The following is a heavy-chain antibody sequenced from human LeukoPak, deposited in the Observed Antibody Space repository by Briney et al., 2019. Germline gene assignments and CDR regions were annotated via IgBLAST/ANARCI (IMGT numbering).Heavy chain of an antibody. CDR3: ARAVRTYYYDSSGYYGFDY. Sequence: PAETLSLTCTVSGGSFSSYYWSWIRQPPEKGLEWIGYIYYGGSTNCNPSLKSRVTISVDTSKNQFSLKLSSVTAADTAVYYCARAVRTYYYDSSGYYGFDYWGQGTLVTVSS. CDR2: IYYGGST. D-gene: IGHD3-22*01. CDR1: GGSFSSYY. J-gene: IGHJ4*02. V-gene: IGHV4-59*01.